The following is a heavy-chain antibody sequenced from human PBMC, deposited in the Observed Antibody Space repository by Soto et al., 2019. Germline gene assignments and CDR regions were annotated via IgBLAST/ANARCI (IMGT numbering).Heavy chain of an antibody. CDR2: IYPDDSDT. V-gene: IGHV5-51*01. CDR3: ARHGGFNWNDGAFDI. D-gene: IGHD1-20*01. J-gene: IGHJ3*02. CDR1: AYSFSKFW. Sequence: EVQLVQSGAEVKKPGESLKISCKGFAYSFSKFWLGWVRQMPGKGLEWMGIIYPDDSDTRYSPSFQGQVTISADRSISTAYLQWSSLRASDTAMYYCARHGGFNWNDGAFDIWGQGTMVTVSS.